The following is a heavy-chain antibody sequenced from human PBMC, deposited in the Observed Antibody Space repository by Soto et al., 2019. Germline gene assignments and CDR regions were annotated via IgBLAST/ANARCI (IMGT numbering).Heavy chain of an antibody. V-gene: IGHV3-23*01. CDR2: ISGSGGST. D-gene: IGHD3-16*01. CDR3: AKYFTLGYYYYYMDV. J-gene: IGHJ6*03. Sequence: GGSLRLSCAASGFTFSSYAMSWVRQAPGKGLEWVSAISGSGGSTYYADSVKGRFTISRDNSKNTLYLQMNSLRAEDTAVYYCAKYFTLGYYYYYMDVWGKGTTVTVSS. CDR1: GFTFSSYA.